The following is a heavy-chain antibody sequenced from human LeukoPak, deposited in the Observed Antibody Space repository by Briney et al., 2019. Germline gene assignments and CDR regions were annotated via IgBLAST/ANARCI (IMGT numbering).Heavy chain of an antibody. V-gene: IGHV1-46*01. J-gene: IGHJ6*02. Sequence: ASVKVSCKASGYTFTSYYMHWVRQAPGQGLEWMGIINPSGGSTSYAQKFQGRVTMTRDTSTSTVYMELSSLRSEGTAVYYCARDRRIAVAGTVPDYYYYGMDVWGQGTTVTVSS. CDR2: INPSGGST. CDR1: GYTFTSYY. D-gene: IGHD6-19*01. CDR3: ARDRRIAVAGTVPDYYYYGMDV.